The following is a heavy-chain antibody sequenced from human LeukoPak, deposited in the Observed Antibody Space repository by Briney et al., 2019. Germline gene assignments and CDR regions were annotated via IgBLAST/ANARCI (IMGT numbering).Heavy chain of an antibody. CDR3: ARDGKADYYGSGNPPRYWYFDL. D-gene: IGHD3-10*01. J-gene: IGHJ2*01. V-gene: IGHV3-21*01. Sequence: NPGGSLRLSCAASGFTFSSYTMNWVRQAPGKGLEWVSSMSGRSSYIYYADSVKDRFTISRDNAKNSLYLQMNSLRAEDTAVYYCARDGKADYYGSGNPPRYWYFDLWGRGTLVTVSS. CDR2: MSGRSSYI. CDR1: GFTFSSYT.